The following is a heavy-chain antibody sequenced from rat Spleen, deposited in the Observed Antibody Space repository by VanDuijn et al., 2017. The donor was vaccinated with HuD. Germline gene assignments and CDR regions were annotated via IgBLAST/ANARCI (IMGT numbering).Heavy chain of an antibody. CDR3: VREDLGINY. V-gene: IGHV5-25*01. CDR2: ISSSGDST. D-gene: IGHD1-9*01. J-gene: IGHJ2*01. Sequence: EVQLVESGGGLVQPGRSLKLSCAASGFTFSDYYMAWVRQAPTKGLEWVATISSSGDSTYYRDSVKGRFTISRDNAKSTLYLQTSKLGSEDTAIYYCVREDLGINYWGQGVMVTVSS. CDR1: GFTFSDYY.